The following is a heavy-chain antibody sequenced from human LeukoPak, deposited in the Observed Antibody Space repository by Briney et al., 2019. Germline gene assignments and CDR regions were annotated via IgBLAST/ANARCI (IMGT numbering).Heavy chain of an antibody. V-gene: IGHV1-8*01. CDR1: EYNFTSYD. D-gene: IGHD1-1*01. CDR3: ARWGLLEPYYYYYGMDV. J-gene: IGHJ6*02. CDR2: MNPNSGNT. Sequence: SVSYSCKAPEYNFTSYDINLVRQATGQGQEWMGWMNPNSGNTGYAQKFQGRVNMTRNTSISTAYMELSSLRSEDTAVYYCARWGLLEPYYYYYGMDVWGQGTTVTVSS.